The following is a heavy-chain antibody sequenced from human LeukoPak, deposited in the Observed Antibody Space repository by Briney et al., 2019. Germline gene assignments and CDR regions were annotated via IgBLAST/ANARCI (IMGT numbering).Heavy chain of an antibody. CDR2: FSPGDSDT. Sequence: GGSLKISCKGSGYSFTTYWIGWVRQMPGKGLEWMRIFSPGDSDTRYSPSFQGQVTISADKSISTAYLQWNSLEASDTAMYFCARLDTAMTRPYYYYFYMDVWGKGTTVTVSS. CDR3: ARLDTAMTRPYYYYFYMDV. J-gene: IGHJ6*03. D-gene: IGHD5-18*01. V-gene: IGHV5-51*01. CDR1: GYSFTTYW.